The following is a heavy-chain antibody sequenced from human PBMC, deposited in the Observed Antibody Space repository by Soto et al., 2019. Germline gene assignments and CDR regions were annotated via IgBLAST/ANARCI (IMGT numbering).Heavy chain of an antibody. CDR3: ARGPQISNAFDI. V-gene: IGHV4-59*01. CDR1: GGSISSYY. Sequence: SETLSLTCTVSGGSISSYYCSWIRQPPGKGLEWIGYIYYSGSTNYNPSLKSRVTISVDTSKNQFSLKLSSVTAADTAVYYCARGPQISNAFDIWGQGTMVTVSS. CDR2: IYYSGST. J-gene: IGHJ3*02.